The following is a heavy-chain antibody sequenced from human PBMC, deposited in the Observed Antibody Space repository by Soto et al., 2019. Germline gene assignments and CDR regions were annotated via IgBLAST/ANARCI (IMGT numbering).Heavy chain of an antibody. V-gene: IGHV3-11*01. Sequence: QVQRVESGGGLVKPGGSLRLSCAASGFTFSDYFMSWIRQAPGKGLEWVSYISSRGSTIYYADSVKGRFTISRDNAKNSLYLQMNSLRAEDTAVYYCARSPKAVSGWWYYFDYWGQGTLVTVSS. D-gene: IGHD2-15*01. CDR2: ISSRGSTI. CDR3: ARSPKAVSGWWYYFDY. CDR1: GFTFSDYF. J-gene: IGHJ4*02.